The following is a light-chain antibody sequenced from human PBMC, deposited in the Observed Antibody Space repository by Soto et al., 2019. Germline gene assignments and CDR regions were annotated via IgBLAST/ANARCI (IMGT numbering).Light chain of an antibody. Sequence: EVVMTQSPATLSVSPGEGVTLSCRASQGIGDTLAWYQHKPGQTPRLLIYDTSTRATGVPAKFSGSRSGPEVTLTCDSRQSEYFSIYYFQPYGNWPITFGGGTKVESK. CDR3: QPYGNWPIT. CDR1: QGIGDT. J-gene: IGKJ4*02. CDR2: DTS. V-gene: IGKV3-15*01.